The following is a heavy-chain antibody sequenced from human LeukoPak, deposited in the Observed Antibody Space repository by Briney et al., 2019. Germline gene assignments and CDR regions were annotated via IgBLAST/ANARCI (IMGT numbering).Heavy chain of an antibody. CDR1: GYTFSNTW. CDR3: ARDSGYSPDY. J-gene: IGHJ4*02. D-gene: IGHD3-22*01. V-gene: IGHV3-74*01. Sequence: SGGSLRLSCAASGYTFSNTWMHWVRQAPGKGLVWVSLIKGDGSSTSCADSVKGRFTISRDNAKNTLYLQMNSLRAEDTAVYYCARDSGYSPDYWGQGTLVTVSS. CDR2: IKGDGSST.